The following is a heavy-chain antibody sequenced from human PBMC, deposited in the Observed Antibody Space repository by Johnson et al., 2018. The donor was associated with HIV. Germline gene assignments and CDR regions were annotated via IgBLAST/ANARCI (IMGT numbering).Heavy chain of an antibody. Sequence: VQLVESGGGLVQSGGSLRLSCAASGFTFDDHAMNWVRQPPGKGLEWVSRITWNGGSTDYADSVKGRSTLSRDNAKNSLYLQMNSLRAEDTALYYCAREKAWIQMWDDAFDVWGQGTMVTVSA. V-gene: IGHV3-20*04. D-gene: IGHD5-18*01. CDR2: ITWNGGST. CDR3: AREKAWIQMWDDAFDV. CDR1: GFTFDDHA. J-gene: IGHJ3*01.